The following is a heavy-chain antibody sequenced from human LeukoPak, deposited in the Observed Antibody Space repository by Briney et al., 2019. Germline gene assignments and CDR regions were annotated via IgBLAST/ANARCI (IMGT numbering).Heavy chain of an antibody. CDR2: TYYRSKWYN. D-gene: IGHD1-26*01. CDR1: GDSVSSNIAA. V-gene: IGHV6-1*01. CDR3: ARGEWELLSPYWYFDL. Sequence: SQTLSLTCSISGDSVSSNIAARNWIRQSPSRGLEWLGRTYYRSKWYNEYAVSVKSRITINPDTSKNQFSLQLNSVTLEETAVYYCARGEWELLSPYWYFDLWGRGTLVNVSS. J-gene: IGHJ2*01.